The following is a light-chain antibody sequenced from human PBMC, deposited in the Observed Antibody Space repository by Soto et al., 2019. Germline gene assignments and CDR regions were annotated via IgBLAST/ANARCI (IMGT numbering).Light chain of an antibody. J-gene: IGKJ2*01. V-gene: IGKV3-15*01. CDR3: QQYNKWPYT. CDR1: QRVSSN. Sequence: EIVMTQSPATLSVSPGGSATLSCRASQRVSSNFAWYRQKPGQAPTLLIYRASTRAPGVPARFSGSGSGTEFTLTISSLQSEDFAVYFCQQYNKWPYTFGQGTKLEIK. CDR2: RAS.